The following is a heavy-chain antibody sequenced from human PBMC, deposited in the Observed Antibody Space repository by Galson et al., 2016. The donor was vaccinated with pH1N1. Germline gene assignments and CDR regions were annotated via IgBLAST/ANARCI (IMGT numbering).Heavy chain of an antibody. CDR3: ARGRDYEILTGSSYYFDY. J-gene: IGHJ4*02. CDR1: GDSISSYY. D-gene: IGHD3-9*01. V-gene: IGHV4-59*01. CDR2: VYYSGGT. Sequence: LSLTCTVSGDSISSYYWSWIREPPGKGLEWIGYVYYSGGTKYNPSLKGRVTISVDTSKKAFSLKLTSVTAADTAIYYCARGRDYEILTGSSYYFDYWGQGTLVTVSS.